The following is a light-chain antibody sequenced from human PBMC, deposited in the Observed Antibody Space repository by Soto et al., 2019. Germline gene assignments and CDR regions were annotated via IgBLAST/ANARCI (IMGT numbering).Light chain of an antibody. CDR1: SSNIGAGYD. V-gene: IGLV1-40*01. CDR2: GNS. Sequence: QSVLTQPPSVSGAPGQRVTISCTGSSSNIGAGYDVHWYQQLPGTAPKHLIYGNSNRPSGVPDRFSGSKSGTSASLAITGLQAEDEADYYCQSYDSSLSVNVVFGGGTKLTVL. J-gene: IGLJ2*01. CDR3: QSYDSSLSVNVV.